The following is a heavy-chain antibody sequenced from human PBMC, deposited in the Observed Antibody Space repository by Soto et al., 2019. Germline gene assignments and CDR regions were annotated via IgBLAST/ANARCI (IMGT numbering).Heavy chain of an antibody. V-gene: IGHV6-1*01. CDR3: ARTTTVTNIYYYYGMDV. Sequence: SQTLSLTCAISGDSVSSNSAAWNWIRQSPSRGLEWLGRTYYRSKWYNDYAVSVKSRITINPDTSKNQFSLQLNSVTPEDTAVYYCARTTTVTNIYYYYGMDVWXQGTTVTVSS. CDR2: TYYRSKWYN. D-gene: IGHD4-17*01. J-gene: IGHJ6*02. CDR1: GDSVSSNSAA.